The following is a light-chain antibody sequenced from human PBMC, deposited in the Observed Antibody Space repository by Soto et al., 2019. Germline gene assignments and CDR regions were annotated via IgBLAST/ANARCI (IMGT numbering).Light chain of an antibody. V-gene: IGLV2-14*03. J-gene: IGLJ1*01. CDR3: TSSTSGSLYV. CDR2: NVS. Sequence: QSALTQPASVSGSPGQSITISCTGTSSDVGGYNHVSWYQQYPGKVPKLLIYNVSHRPSGVSNRFSGSKSGNTAFLTIGGLQAEDEADYFCTSSTSGSLYVFGTGTKVTVL. CDR1: SSDVGGYNH.